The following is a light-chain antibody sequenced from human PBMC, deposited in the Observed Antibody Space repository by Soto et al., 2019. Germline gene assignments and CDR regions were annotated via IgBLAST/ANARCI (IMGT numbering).Light chain of an antibody. CDR3: QQYNNWPQT. V-gene: IGKV3-15*01. J-gene: IGKJ1*01. CDR1: QSVSSN. Sequence: EIVMTQSPATLSVSPGERATLSCRASQSVSSNLARSQQKPGQAPRLLIYGASTRATGIPARFSGSGSGTEFTLTISSLQSEDFAVYYCQQYNNWPQTFGQGTKVEIK. CDR2: GAS.